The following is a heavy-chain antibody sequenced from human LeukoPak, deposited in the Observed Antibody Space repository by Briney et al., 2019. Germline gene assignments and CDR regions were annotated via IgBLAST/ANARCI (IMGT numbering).Heavy chain of an antibody. V-gene: IGHV4-34*01. CDR2: INHSGST. CDR1: GGSFSGYY. CDR3: ARKNGEIVVVPAATMHFDY. Sequence: PSETLSLTCAVYGGSFSGYYWSWIRQPPGKGLEWIGEINHSGSTNYNPSLKSRVTISVDTSKNQFSLKLSSVTAADTAVYYCARKNGEIVVVPAATMHFDYWGQGTLVTVSP. D-gene: IGHD2-2*01. J-gene: IGHJ4*02.